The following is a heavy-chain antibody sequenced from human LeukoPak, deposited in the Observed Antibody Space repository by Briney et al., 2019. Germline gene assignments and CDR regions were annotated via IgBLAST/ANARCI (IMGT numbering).Heavy chain of an antibody. J-gene: IGHJ3*02. D-gene: IGHD1-26*01. CDR1: GYTFTGYY. Sequence: ASVKVSCKASGYTFTGYYMHWVRQAPGQGLEWMGWISAYNGNTNYAQKLQGRVTMTTDTSTSTAYMELRSLRSDDTAVYYCARDRWELQEDAFDIWGQGTMVTVSS. CDR2: ISAYNGNT. CDR3: ARDRWELQEDAFDI. V-gene: IGHV1-18*04.